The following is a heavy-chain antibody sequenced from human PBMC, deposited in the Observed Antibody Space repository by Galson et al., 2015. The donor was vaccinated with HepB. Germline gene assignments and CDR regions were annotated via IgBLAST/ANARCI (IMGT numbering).Heavy chain of an antibody. CDR1: GFTVSSNY. Sequence: SLRLSCAASGFTVSSNYMSWVRQAPGKGLEWVSVIYSGGSTYYADSVKGRFTISRDNSKNTLYLQMNSLRAEDTAVYYCARDSVNYDFWSGYRYCYGMDVWGQGTTVTVSS. CDR3: ARDSVNYDFWSGYRYCYGMDV. CDR2: IYSGGST. J-gene: IGHJ6*02. D-gene: IGHD3-3*01. V-gene: IGHV3-53*01.